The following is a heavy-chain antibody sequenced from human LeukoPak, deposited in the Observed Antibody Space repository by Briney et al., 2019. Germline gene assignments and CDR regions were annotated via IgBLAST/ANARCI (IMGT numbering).Heavy chain of an antibody. V-gene: IGHV1-8*01. J-gene: IGHJ6*03. Sequence: GASVKVSCKASGYTFTSYDINWVRQATGQGLEWMGWMNPNSGNTGYAQKFQGRVTMTRNTSISTAYMELSSLRSEDTAVYYCAKGPTTVVVTGTNYYYMGVWGKGTTVTVSS. CDR2: MNPNSGNT. CDR1: GYTFTSYD. D-gene: IGHD2-21*02. CDR3: AKGPTTVVVTGTNYYYMGV.